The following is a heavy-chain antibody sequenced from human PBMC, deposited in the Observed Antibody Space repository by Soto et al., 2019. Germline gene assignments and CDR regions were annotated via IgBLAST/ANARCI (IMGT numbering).Heavy chain of an antibody. CDR3: ATSGLLLGAAAGNWFDP. CDR2: FDPEDGET. J-gene: IGHJ5*02. V-gene: IGHV1-24*01. CDR1: GYTLTELS. D-gene: IGHD6-13*01. Sequence: ASVKVSCKVSGYTLTELSMHWVRQAPGKGLEWMGGFDPEDGETIYAQKFQGRVTMTEDTSTDTAYMELSSLRSEDTAVYYCATSGLLLGAAAGNWFDPWGQGTLVTVSS.